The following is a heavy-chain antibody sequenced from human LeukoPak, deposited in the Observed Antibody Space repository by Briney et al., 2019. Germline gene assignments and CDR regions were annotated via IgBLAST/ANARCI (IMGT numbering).Heavy chain of an antibody. CDR3: TTDGSLWFGESNDY. CDR2: IKSKTDGGTT. V-gene: IGHV3-15*01. J-gene: IGHJ4*02. D-gene: IGHD3-10*01. Sequence: GGSLRLSCAASGFTFSNAWMSWVRQAPGKGLEWVGRIKSKTDGGTTDYAAPVKGRFTISRDDSKNTLHLQMNSLKTEDTAVYYCTTDGSLWFGESNDYWGQGTLVTVSS. CDR1: GFTFSNAW.